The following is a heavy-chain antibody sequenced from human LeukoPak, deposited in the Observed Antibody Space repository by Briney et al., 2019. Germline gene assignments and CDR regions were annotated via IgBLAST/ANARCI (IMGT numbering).Heavy chain of an antibody. CDR2: IYSGGST. J-gene: IGHJ4*02. D-gene: IGHD6-19*01. CDR1: GFTVSSNY. Sequence: GGSLRLSCAASGFTVSSNYMSWVRQAPGKGLEWVSVIYSGGSTYYADSVKGRFTVSRDNSKNTLYLQMNSLRAEDTAVYYCARGRRSGWYVYFDYWGQGTLVTVSS. V-gene: IGHV3-66*02. CDR3: ARGRRSGWYVYFDY.